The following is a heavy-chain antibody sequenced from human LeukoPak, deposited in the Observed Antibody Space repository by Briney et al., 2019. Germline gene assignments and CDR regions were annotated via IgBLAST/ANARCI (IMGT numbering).Heavy chain of an antibody. CDR1: GGSISSYY. CDR2: INHSGST. Sequence: SETLSLTCTVSGGSISSYYWSWIRQPPGKGLEWIGEINHSGSTNYNPSLKSRVTISVDTSKNQFSLKLSSVTAADTAVYYCARPSGWYQPGPFDYWGQGTLVTVSS. V-gene: IGHV4-34*01. J-gene: IGHJ4*02. D-gene: IGHD6-19*01. CDR3: ARPSGWYQPGPFDY.